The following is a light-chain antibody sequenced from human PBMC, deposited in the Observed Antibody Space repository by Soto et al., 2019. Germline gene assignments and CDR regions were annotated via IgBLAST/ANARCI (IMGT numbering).Light chain of an antibody. CDR1: ESVTSTY. J-gene: IGKJ5*01. CDR3: QQYSNSPIT. CDR2: STS. V-gene: IGKV3-20*01. Sequence: EIVLTQSPGTLSLSPGERATLSCTASESVTSTYLAWYQQKPGQAPRLLIYSTSTRATGIPVRFSGSGLGRDFTLTISRLEPVDSAIYYCQQYSNSPITFGQGTRLEI.